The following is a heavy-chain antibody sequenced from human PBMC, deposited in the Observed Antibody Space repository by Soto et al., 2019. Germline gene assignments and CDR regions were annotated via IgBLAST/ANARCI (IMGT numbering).Heavy chain of an antibody. V-gene: IGHV5-10-1*01. CDR2: IDPSDSYT. CDR3: AGTYYYDSSGYFFYGMDV. Sequence: GASLKISCNGSCYSFTSYWISWVRQMAGKGLEWMGRIDPSDSYTNYSPSFQGHVTISADKSISTAYLQWSSLKASDTAMYYCAGTYYYDSSGYFFYGMDVWGQGATVTVSS. D-gene: IGHD3-22*01. CDR1: CYSFTSYW. J-gene: IGHJ6*02.